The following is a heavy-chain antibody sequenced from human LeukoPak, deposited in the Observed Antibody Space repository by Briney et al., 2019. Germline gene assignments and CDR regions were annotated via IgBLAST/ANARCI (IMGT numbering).Heavy chain of an antibody. CDR3: ARGGIAVAGTAEYFQH. D-gene: IGHD6-19*01. V-gene: IGHV1-2*04. Sequence: ASVKVSCKASGYTFTGYYMHWVRQAPGQGLEWMGWINPNSGGTNYAKKFQGWVTMTRDTSISTAYMELSRLRSDDTAVYYCARGGIAVAGTAEYFQHWGQGTLVTVSS. CDR2: INPNSGGT. J-gene: IGHJ1*01. CDR1: GYTFTGYY.